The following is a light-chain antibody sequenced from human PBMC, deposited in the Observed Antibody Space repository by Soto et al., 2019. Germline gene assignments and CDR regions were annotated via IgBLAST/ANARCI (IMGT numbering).Light chain of an antibody. Sequence: EIVLTQSPVTLSSSPGERATLSCRASQSVSSYLAWYQQKPGQAPRLLIYDTFNRATGIPARFSGSGSGTDFTLTISSLEPEDFVVYYCQHRRNWPWTFGQGTRVEIK. CDR3: QHRRNWPWT. J-gene: IGKJ1*01. CDR2: DTF. CDR1: QSVSSY. V-gene: IGKV3-11*01.